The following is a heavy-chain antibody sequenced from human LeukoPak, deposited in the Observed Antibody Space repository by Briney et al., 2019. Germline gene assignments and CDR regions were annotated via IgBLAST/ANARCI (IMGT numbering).Heavy chain of an antibody. V-gene: IGHV3-74*01. CDR2: INADGSST. J-gene: IGHJ5*02. D-gene: IGHD3-3*01. CDR1: GFTFSSYW. Sequence: GGSLRLSCAASGFTFSSYWMHWVRQAPGKGLVWVSRINADGSSTSYADSVKGRFTISRDNAKNTLYLQMNSLRAEDTAVYYCARGSGHYGNWFDPWGQGTLVTVSS. CDR3: ARGSGHYGNWFDP.